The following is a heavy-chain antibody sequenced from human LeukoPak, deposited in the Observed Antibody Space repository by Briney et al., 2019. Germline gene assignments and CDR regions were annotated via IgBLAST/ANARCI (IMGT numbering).Heavy chain of an antibody. CDR1: GFTFSNYW. CDR2: INDDGSAT. CDR3: AREILAPGKTHDY. J-gene: IGHJ4*02. Sequence: PGGSLSLSCAASGFTFSNYWMHWVRQVPGKGLVWVSRINDDGSATFYADSVKGRFTISRDNAKNTLFLQINSLRAEDTAVYYCAREILAPGKTHDYWGQGTLVTVSS. V-gene: IGHV3-74*01.